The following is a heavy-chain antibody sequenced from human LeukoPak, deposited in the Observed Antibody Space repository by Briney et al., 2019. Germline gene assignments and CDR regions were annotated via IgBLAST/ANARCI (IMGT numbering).Heavy chain of an antibody. CDR3: ARHGGLGYCSSTSCYNWFGP. Sequence: GESLKISCKGSGYSFTSYWIGWVRQMPGKGLEWMGIIYPGDSDTRYSPSFQGQVTISADKSISTAYLQWSSLKASDTAMYYCARHGGLGYCSSTSCYNWFGPWGQGTLVTVSS. V-gene: IGHV5-51*01. J-gene: IGHJ5*02. D-gene: IGHD2-2*01. CDR2: IYPGDSDT. CDR1: GYSFTSYW.